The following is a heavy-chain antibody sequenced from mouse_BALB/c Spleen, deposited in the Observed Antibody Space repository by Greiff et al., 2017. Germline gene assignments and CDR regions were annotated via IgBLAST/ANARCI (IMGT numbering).Heavy chain of an antibody. CDR1: GFTFSSFG. Sequence: EVKLMESGGGLVQPGGSRKLSCAASGFTFSSFGMHWVRQAPEKGLEWVAYISSGSSTIYYADTVKGRFTISRDNPKNTLFLQMTSLRSEDTAMYYCARDYYGSSPYYYAMDYWGQGTSVTVSS. D-gene: IGHD1-1*01. J-gene: IGHJ4*01. V-gene: IGHV5-17*02. CDR3: ARDYYGSSPYYYAMDY. CDR2: ISSGSSTI.